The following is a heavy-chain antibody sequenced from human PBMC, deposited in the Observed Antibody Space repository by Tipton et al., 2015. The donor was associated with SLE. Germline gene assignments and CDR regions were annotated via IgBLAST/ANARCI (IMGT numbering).Heavy chain of an antibody. CDR2: INHSGST. D-gene: IGHD3-10*01. Sequence: TLSLTCAVYGGSFSGYSWTWIRQPPGKGLEWIGEINHSGSTNYNPSLKSRVTISVDTSKNQFSLKLSSVTAADTAVYYCARGGAVYYYYYYMDVWGKGTTVTVSS. V-gene: IGHV4-34*01. J-gene: IGHJ6*03. CDR1: GGSFSGYS. CDR3: ARGGAVYYYYYYMDV.